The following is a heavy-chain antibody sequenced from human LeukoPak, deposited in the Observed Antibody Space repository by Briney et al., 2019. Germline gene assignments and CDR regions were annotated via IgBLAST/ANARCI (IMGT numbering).Heavy chain of an antibody. Sequence: QPGGSLRLSCAASGFTFSSYDMHWVRQAPGKGLEWVALISYDGSNKYYADSVKGRFTISRDNSKNTLYLQMNSLRAEDTAIYYCAKDYFDWSSRPHYYYYYYMDVWGKGTTVTVSS. J-gene: IGHJ6*03. CDR1: GFTFSSYD. V-gene: IGHV3-30*18. CDR2: ISYDGSNK. D-gene: IGHD3-9*01. CDR3: AKDYFDWSSRPHYYYYYYMDV.